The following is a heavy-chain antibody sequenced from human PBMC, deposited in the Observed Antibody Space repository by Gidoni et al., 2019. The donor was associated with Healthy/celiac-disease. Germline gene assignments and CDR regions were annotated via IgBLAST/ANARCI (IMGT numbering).Heavy chain of an antibody. V-gene: IGHV4-34*01. J-gene: IGHJ6*02. CDR1: GGSFSGYY. Sequence: QVQLQQWGAGLLQPSETLSLTCAVYGGSFSGYYWSLIRQPPGKGLEWIGEINHSGSTNYNPSLKSRVTISVDTSKNQFSLKLSSVTAADTAVYYCARGATYYDSSGYYYMVELYGMDVWGQGTTVTVSS. CDR2: INHSGST. CDR3: ARGATYYDSSGYYYMVELYGMDV. D-gene: IGHD3-22*01.